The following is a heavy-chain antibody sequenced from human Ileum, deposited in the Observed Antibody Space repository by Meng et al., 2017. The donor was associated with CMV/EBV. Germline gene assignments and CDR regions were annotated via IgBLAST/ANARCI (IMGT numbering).Heavy chain of an antibody. V-gene: IGHV4-39*07. D-gene: IGHD3-3*01. J-gene: IGHJ4*02. CDR2: IYYSGST. Sequence: SETLSLTCTVSGVSISSSSYYWGWIRQPPGKGLEWIGSIYYSGSTYYNPSLKSRVTISVDTSKNQFSLKLSSVTAADTAVYYCARDGITIFGVGDRVDYWGQGTLVTVSS. CDR1: GVSISSSSYY. CDR3: ARDGITIFGVGDRVDY.